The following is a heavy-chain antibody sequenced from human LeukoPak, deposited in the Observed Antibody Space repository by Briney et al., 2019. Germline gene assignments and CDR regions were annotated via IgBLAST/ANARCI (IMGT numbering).Heavy chain of an antibody. J-gene: IGHJ4*02. V-gene: IGHV4-59*08. Sequence: SETLSLTCTVSGGSISSYYWSWIRQPPGKGLEWIGYIYYSGSTNYNPSLKSRVTISVDTSKNQFSLKLSSVTAADTAVYYCARRGYGSGSYYNWYYFDYWGQGTLVTVSS. CDR2: IYYSGST. CDR1: GGSISSYY. D-gene: IGHD3-10*01. CDR3: ARRGYGSGSYYNWYYFDY.